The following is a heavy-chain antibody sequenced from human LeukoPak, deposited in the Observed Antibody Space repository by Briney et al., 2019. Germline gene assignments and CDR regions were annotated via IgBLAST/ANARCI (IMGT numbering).Heavy chain of an antibody. CDR2: ISSSSSYI. CDR1: GFTFSSCS. V-gene: IGHV3-21*01. CDR3: ARAAAETGSFRDNWFDP. Sequence: GGSLRLSCAASGFTFSSCSMNWVRQAPGKGLEWVSSISSSSSYIYYADSVKGRFTISRDNAKNSLYLQMNSLRAEDTAVYYCARAAAETGSFRDNWFDPWGQGTLVTVSS. J-gene: IGHJ5*02. D-gene: IGHD3-9*01.